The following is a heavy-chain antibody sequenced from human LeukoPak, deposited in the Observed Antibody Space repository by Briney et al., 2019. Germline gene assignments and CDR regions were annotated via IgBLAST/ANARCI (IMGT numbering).Heavy chain of an antibody. V-gene: IGHV3-23*01. Sequence: GGSLRLSCAASGFTFSNYAMSWVRQAPGKGLEWVSAISGGGGSTYYADSVQGRFTISRDNSKNTLYLQMNSLRADDTAVYYCAKRSLAAAGTPAPFFDYWGQGTLVTVSS. J-gene: IGHJ4*02. D-gene: IGHD6-13*01. CDR3: AKRSLAAAGTPAPFFDY. CDR2: ISGGGGST. CDR1: GFTFSNYA.